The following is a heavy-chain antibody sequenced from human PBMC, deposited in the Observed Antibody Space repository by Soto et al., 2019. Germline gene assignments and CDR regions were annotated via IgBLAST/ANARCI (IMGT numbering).Heavy chain of an antibody. J-gene: IGHJ5*02. CDR3: ARESDYYDSSYQFWFDP. D-gene: IGHD3-22*01. Sequence: ASVKVSCKASGGTFSSYTISWVRQAPGQGLEWMGRIIPILGIANYAQKFQGRVTITADKSTSTAYMELSSLRSEDTAVYYCARESDYYDSSYQFWFDPWGQGTLVTVSS. V-gene: IGHV1-69*04. CDR2: IIPILGIA. CDR1: GGTFSSYT.